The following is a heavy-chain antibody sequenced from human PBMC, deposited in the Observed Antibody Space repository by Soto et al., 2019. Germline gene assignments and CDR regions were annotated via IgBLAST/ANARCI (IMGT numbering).Heavy chain of an antibody. CDR2: IYSGGST. CDR1: GFTVSSNY. Sequence: PGGSLRLSCAASGFTVSSNYMSWVRQAPGKGLEWVSVIYSGGSTYYADSVKGRFTISRDNSKNTLYLQMNSLRAEDTAVYYCARVMEEYYFDYWGQGTLVTVSS. D-gene: IGHD1-1*01. V-gene: IGHV3-53*01. CDR3: ARVMEEYYFDY. J-gene: IGHJ4*02.